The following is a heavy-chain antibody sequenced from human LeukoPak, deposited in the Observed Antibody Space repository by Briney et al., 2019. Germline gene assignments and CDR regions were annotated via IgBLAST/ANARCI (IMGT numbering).Heavy chain of an antibody. CDR2: IYYSGST. CDR1: GGSITSSRYY. V-gene: IGHV4-39*07. J-gene: IGHJ4*02. CDR3: ARGGVLKSVDY. Sequence: SEPLSLTCPVSGGSITSSRYYGGWIRQPPGQGLAWIGSIYYSGSTYYNPSLKSRVTISVDTSKDQFSLRLSSVTAADTAVYYCARGGVLKSVDYWGQGTLVAVSS. D-gene: IGHD3-16*01.